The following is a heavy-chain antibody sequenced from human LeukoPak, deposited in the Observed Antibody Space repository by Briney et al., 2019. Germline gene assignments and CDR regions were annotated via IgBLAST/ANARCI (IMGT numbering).Heavy chain of an antibody. CDR2: INANSGVT. Sequence: ASVKVSCKASGNMVTGYHVHWVRQAPGQGLEWMGWINANSGVTNYAQTFQGRVTSTRDTSISTAYMELSRLTSDDTAVYYCATISSGHWYFDLWGRGTLVTVSS. CDR3: ATISSGHWYFDL. D-gene: IGHD6-25*01. CDR1: GNMVTGYH. V-gene: IGHV1-2*02. J-gene: IGHJ2*01.